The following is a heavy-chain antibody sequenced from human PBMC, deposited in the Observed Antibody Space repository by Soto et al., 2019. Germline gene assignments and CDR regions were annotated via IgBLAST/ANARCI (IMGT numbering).Heavy chain of an antibody. CDR3: AKGQGTRWPYTWFPH. CDR1: GYTFTGYY. V-gene: IGHV1-2*02. Sequence: ASLKVSCKASGYTFTGYYMHWVRQAPGQGLEWMGWINPNSGGTNYAQKFQGRVTMTRDTSISTAYMELSRLRSDDTAVYYCAKGQGTRWPYTWFPHWRQATLGTVS. J-gene: IGHJ5*02. D-gene: IGHD2-2*01. CDR2: INPNSGGT.